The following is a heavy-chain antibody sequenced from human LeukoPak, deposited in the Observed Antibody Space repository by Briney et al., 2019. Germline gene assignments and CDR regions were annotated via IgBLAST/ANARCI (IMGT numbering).Heavy chain of an antibody. CDR2: ISDGGGNK. CDR3: ARAVDWSYGISDSMYV. Sequence: GGSLRLSCAASGFTFSSYAMHWVRQAPGKGLEWVAVISDGGGNKYYADSVKGRFTISRDNSKNTLYLQMNSLRAEDTAVYYCARAVDWSYGISDSMYVWGEGTTVTVSS. J-gene: IGHJ6*04. V-gene: IGHV3-30-3*01. D-gene: IGHD5-18*01. CDR1: GFTFSSYA.